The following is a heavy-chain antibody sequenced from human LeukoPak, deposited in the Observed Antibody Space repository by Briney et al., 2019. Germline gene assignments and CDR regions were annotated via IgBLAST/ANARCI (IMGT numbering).Heavy chain of an antibody. Sequence: ASVKVSCKVFGYTLTELSMHWVRQAPGKGLEWMGGFDPEDGETIYAQKFQGRVTMTEDTSSDTAYMELSSLRSEDTAVYYCATDIVVVVAAYTTTFDIWGQGTLVTVSS. CDR3: ATDIVVVVAAYTTTFDI. D-gene: IGHD2-15*01. J-gene: IGHJ3*02. CDR1: GYTLTELS. CDR2: FDPEDGET. V-gene: IGHV1-24*01.